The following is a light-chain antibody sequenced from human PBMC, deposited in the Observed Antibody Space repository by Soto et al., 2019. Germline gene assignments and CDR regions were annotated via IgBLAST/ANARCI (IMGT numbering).Light chain of an antibody. J-gene: IGLJ1*01. Sequence: QSALTQPASVSGSPGQSITISCTGTSSDVGSSNYISWYQQHPGEAPKLVIYDVAQRPSGVPDRLSGSRSGKTASLTTSGLQPDDEADYYCCSYAGSDTLIFGSGTKVTVL. CDR3: CSYAGSDTLI. V-gene: IGLV2-11*01. CDR1: SSDVGSSNY. CDR2: DVA.